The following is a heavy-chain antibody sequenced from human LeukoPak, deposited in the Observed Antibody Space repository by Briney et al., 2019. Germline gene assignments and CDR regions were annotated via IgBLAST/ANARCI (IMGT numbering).Heavy chain of an antibody. D-gene: IGHD2-2*01. CDR3: ARQRVPALNWFDP. Sequence: SSETLSLTCTVSGGSISSYYWSWIRQPPGKGLEWIGYIYTSGSTNYNPSLKSRVTISVDTSKNQFSLKLSSVTAADTAVYYCARQRVPALNWFDPWGQGTLVTVSS. CDR2: IYTSGST. V-gene: IGHV4-4*09. J-gene: IGHJ5*02. CDR1: GGSISSYY.